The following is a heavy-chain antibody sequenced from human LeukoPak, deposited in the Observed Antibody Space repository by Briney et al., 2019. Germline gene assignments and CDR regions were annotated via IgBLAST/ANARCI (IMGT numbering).Heavy chain of an antibody. CDR2: ISGSGGST. Sequence: GGSLRLSCAASGXTFSSYAMSWVRQAPGKGLEWVSSISGSGGSTYYADSVKGRFTISRDNSKNTLYLQMNSLRGEDTAVYYCAKDREGTIADYFDYWGQGTLVTVSS. CDR3: AKDREGTIADYFDY. V-gene: IGHV3-23*01. J-gene: IGHJ4*02. CDR1: GXTFSSYA. D-gene: IGHD1-7*01.